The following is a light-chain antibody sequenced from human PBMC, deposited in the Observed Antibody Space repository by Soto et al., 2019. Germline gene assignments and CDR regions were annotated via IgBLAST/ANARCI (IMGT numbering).Light chain of an antibody. CDR3: TSYTSSSGYV. V-gene: IGLV2-14*01. Sequence: QSALTQPVSVSGSPGQSITMSCTGTSSDVGAYNYVYWYRQHPGKAPKLIIYDVSNRPSGVSNRFSGSKSGNTASLIISGLQAEDEADYYCTSYTSSSGYVFGPGTKLTVL. J-gene: IGLJ1*01. CDR2: DVS. CDR1: SSDVGAYNY.